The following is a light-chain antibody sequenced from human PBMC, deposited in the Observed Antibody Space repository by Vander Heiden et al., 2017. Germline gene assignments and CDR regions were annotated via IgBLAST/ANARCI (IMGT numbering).Light chain of an antibody. CDR1: QSVSIS. J-gene: IGKJ4*01. V-gene: IGKV3-11*01. CDR2: EAT. Sequence: ELTQSPSPLSSSPGDRATLSCRASQSVSISLAWFQQKPGQPPRLLIYEATNRATGIPARFSGSGSGTDFTLTINSLEPEDFAVYYCQQRSSWPLTFGEGTKVEIK. CDR3: QQRSSWPLT.